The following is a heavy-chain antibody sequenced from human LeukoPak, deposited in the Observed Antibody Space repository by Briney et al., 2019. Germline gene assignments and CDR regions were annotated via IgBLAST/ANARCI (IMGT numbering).Heavy chain of an antibody. D-gene: IGHD1-26*01. Sequence: GGSLRLSCAASGFTVSSNYMSWVRQAPGKGLEWVSVIYSGGSTYYADSVKGRFTISRDNSKNALYVQMSSLRAEDTAFYYCAKDLSSSGSYSSVDYWGQGTLVTVSS. V-gene: IGHV3-53*05. CDR2: IYSGGST. CDR1: GFTVSSNY. J-gene: IGHJ4*02. CDR3: AKDLSSSGSYSSVDY.